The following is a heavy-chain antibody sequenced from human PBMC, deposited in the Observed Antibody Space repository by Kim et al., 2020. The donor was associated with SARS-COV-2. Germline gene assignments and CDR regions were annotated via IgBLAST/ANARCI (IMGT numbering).Heavy chain of an antibody. CDR1: GGSISSGGYY. J-gene: IGHJ6*02. D-gene: IGHD6-13*01. CDR3: ARDSGAHSSSLQYYYYGMDV. Sequence: SETLSLTCTVSGGSISSGGYYWSWIRQHPGKGLEWIGYIYYSGSTYYNPSLKSRVTISVDTSKNQFSLKLSSVTAADTAVYYCARDSGAHSSSLQYYYYGMDVWGQGTTVTVSS. CDR2: IYYSGST. V-gene: IGHV4-31*03.